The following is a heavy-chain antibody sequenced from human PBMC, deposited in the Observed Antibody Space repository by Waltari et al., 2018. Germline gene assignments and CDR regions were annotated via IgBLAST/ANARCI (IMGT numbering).Heavy chain of an antibody. J-gene: IGHJ4*02. Sequence: EVQLVQSGAEVKKPGESLKISCKGSGYSFTSYWIGWVRQMPGKGLEWMGITYPGESETRYSPSFQGQVTISADKSISTAYLQWSSLKASDTAMYYCARPFGSGSYYNMGFDYWGQGTLVTVSS. CDR2: TYPGESET. CDR1: GYSFTSYW. D-gene: IGHD3-10*01. CDR3: ARPFGSGSYYNMGFDY. V-gene: IGHV5-51*01.